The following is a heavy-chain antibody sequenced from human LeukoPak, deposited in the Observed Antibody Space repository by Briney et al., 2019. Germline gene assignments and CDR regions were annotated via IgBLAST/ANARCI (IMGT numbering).Heavy chain of an antibody. D-gene: IGHD3-16*01. V-gene: IGHV1-18*01. CDR3: ARDNDSRDPPHFDY. CDR2: ISAYNGNT. J-gene: IGHJ4*02. Sequence: ASVKVSCKASGFTFTIYGISWVRQAPGQGLEWMGWISAYNGNTDYAQKFQGRVTMTIDTSTTTAYMELSSLRSEDTAVYYCARDNDSRDPPHFDYWGQGTLVTVSS. CDR1: GFTFTIYG.